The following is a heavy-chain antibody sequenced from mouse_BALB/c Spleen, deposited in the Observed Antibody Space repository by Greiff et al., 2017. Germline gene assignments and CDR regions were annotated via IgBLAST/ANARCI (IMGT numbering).Heavy chain of an antibody. V-gene: IGHV5-12-1*01. CDR3: ARRTAYFDY. CDR2: ISSGGGST. D-gene: IGHD4-1*01. J-gene: IGHJ2*01. CDR1: GFAFSSYD. Sequence: VQLKESGGGLVKPGGSLKLSCAASGFAFSSYDMSWVRQTPEKRLEWVAYISSGGGSTYYPDTVKGRFTISRDNAKNTLYLQMSSLKSEDTAMYYCARRTAYFDYWGQGTTLTVSS.